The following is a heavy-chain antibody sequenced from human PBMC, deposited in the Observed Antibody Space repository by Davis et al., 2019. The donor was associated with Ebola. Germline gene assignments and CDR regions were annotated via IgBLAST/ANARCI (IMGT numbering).Heavy chain of an antibody. CDR3: TTDQVDTAMVTFLAEFDY. J-gene: IGHJ4*02. Sequence: GGSLRLSCTVSGGSISSYYWSWIRQPPGKGLEWVGRIKSKTDGGTTDYAAPVKGRFTISRDDSKNTLYLQMNSLKTEDTAVYYCTTDQVDTAMVTFLAEFDYWGQGTLVTVSS. V-gene: IGHV3-15*07. CDR2: IKSKTDGGTT. D-gene: IGHD5-18*01. CDR1: GGSISSYY.